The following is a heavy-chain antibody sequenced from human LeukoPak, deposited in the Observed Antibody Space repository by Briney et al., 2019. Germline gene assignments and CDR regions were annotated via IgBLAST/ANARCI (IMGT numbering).Heavy chain of an antibody. CDR3: AKDTNYDFWSGTDQYFQH. CDR1: GFTFSSYG. D-gene: IGHD3-3*01. J-gene: IGHJ1*01. Sequence: GRSLRLSCAASGFTFSSYGMHWVRQAPGKGLEWVAVISYDGSNKYYADSVKGRFTISRDNSKNTLYLQMNSLRAEDTAVYYCAKDTNYDFWSGTDQYFQHWGQGTLATVSS. CDR2: ISYDGSNK. V-gene: IGHV3-30*18.